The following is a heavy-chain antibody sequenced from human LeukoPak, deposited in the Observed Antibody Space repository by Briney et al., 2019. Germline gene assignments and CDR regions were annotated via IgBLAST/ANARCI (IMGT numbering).Heavy chain of an antibody. CDR3: ARFFEYSTSSLDY. CDR1: GYTFTGYY. D-gene: IGHD6-6*01. V-gene: IGHV1-2*02. CDR2: INPNSGDT. J-gene: IGHJ4*02. Sequence: ASVKVSCKASGYTFTGYYIHWVRQAPGQGLEWIGWINPNSGDTNYAQKFQGRVSMTRDTSISTAYMELSSLTSDDTAVFYCARFFEYSTSSLDYWGQGALVTVSS.